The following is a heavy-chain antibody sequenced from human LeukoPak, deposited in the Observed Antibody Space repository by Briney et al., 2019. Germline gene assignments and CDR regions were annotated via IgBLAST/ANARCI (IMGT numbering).Heavy chain of an antibody. Sequence: ASVKVSCKASGYTFTSYAMRWVRQAPGQRREWMGWINAGNGNTKYSQKFQGRVTITRDTSASTAYMELSSLRSEDTAVYYCARDGGCSGGSCYSYWGQGTLVTVSS. CDR3: ARDGGCSGGSCYSY. CDR1: GYTFTSYA. V-gene: IGHV1-3*01. J-gene: IGHJ4*02. D-gene: IGHD2-15*01. CDR2: INAGNGNT.